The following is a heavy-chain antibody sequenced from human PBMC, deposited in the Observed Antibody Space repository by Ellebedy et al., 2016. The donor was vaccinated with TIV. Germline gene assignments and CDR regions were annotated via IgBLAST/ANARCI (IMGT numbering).Heavy chain of an antibody. Sequence: GGSLRLXXAASGFTFSSYAMSWVRQAPGKGLEWVSAISGSGGSTYYADSVKGRFTISRDNSKNTLYLQMNSLRAEDTAVYYCAKDRRFGELTHYYYYGMDGWGQGTTVTVSS. CDR1: GFTFSSYA. D-gene: IGHD3-10*01. J-gene: IGHJ6*02. CDR2: ISGSGGST. CDR3: AKDRRFGELTHYYYYGMDG. V-gene: IGHV3-23*01.